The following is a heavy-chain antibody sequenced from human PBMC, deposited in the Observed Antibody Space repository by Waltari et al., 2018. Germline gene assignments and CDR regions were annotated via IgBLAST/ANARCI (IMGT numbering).Heavy chain of an antibody. CDR3: ARPLEPSGSYLLDFDY. CDR1: GYTFTGYY. D-gene: IGHD1-26*01. Sequence: QVQLVQSGAEVKKPGASVKVSCKASGYTFTGYYMHWVRQAPGQGLEWMGRINPNSGGTNHAQKFQGRVTMTRDTSISTAYMELSRLRSDDTAVYYCARPLEPSGSYLLDFDYWGQGTLVTVSS. J-gene: IGHJ4*02. CDR2: INPNSGGT. V-gene: IGHV1-2*06.